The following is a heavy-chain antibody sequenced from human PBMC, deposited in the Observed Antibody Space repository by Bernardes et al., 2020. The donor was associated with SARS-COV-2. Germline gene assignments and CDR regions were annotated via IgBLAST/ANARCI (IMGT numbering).Heavy chain of an antibody. V-gene: IGHV3-53*04. CDR3: AREEGGGSYLFDY. CDR2: IYSGGST. Sequence: GGSLRLSCAASGFTVSSNYMSWIRQAPGKGLEWVSVIYSGGSTYYADSVKGRFTISRHNSKNTLYLQMNSLRAEDTAVYYCAREEGGGSYLFDYWGQGTLVTVSS. D-gene: IGHD1-26*01. J-gene: IGHJ4*02. CDR1: GFTVSSNY.